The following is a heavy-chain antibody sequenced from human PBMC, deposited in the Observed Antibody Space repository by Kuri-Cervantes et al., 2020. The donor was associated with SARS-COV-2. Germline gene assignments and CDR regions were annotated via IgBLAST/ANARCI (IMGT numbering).Heavy chain of an antibody. CDR2: ISYDGSNK. J-gene: IGHJ3*02. CDR1: GFTFSSYS. Sequence: GGSLRLSCTASGFTFSSYSMNWVRQAPGKGLEWVAVISYDGSNKYYADSVKGRFTISRDNSKNTLYLQMNSLRAEDTAVYYCARVTVGATWLGDAFDIWGQGTMVTVSS. D-gene: IGHD1-26*01. CDR3: ARVTVGATWLGDAFDI. V-gene: IGHV3-30*03.